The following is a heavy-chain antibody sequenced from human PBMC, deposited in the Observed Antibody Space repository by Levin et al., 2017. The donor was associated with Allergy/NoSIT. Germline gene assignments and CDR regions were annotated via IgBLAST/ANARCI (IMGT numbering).Heavy chain of an antibody. CDR3: ARDQWGSGWYLDD. CDR2: ITSSGNYI. J-gene: IGHJ4*02. Sequence: GGSLRLSCAASGFSFRTYSMTWVRQAPGKGLEWVSSITSSGNYIYYADSVKGRFTISRDNAKNSLYLQMNSLRAEDTAVYFCARDQWGSGWYLDDWGQGTLVTVSS. D-gene: IGHD6-19*01. V-gene: IGHV3-21*01. CDR1: GFSFRTYS.